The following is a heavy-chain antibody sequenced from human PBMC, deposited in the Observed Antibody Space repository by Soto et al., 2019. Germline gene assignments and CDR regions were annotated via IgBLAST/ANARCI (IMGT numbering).Heavy chain of an antibody. Sequence: SETLSLTCTVSGGSISSYYWSWIRQPPGKGLEWIGYIYFSGGTNYNPSLKSRVTISVDTSKNQFSLKPSSVTAADTAVYYCARESRSWYGSIWDYWGQGTLVTVS. CDR3: ARESRSWYGSIWDY. V-gene: IGHV4-59*12. J-gene: IGHJ4*02. D-gene: IGHD6-13*01. CDR2: IYFSGGT. CDR1: GGSISSYY.